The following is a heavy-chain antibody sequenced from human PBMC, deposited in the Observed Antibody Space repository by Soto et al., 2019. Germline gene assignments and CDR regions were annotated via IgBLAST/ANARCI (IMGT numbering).Heavy chain of an antibody. J-gene: IGHJ4*02. V-gene: IGHV4-59*01. D-gene: IGHD5-12*01. CDR2: IYYSGST. CDR1: GGSISSYY. CDR3: ARVTGGWLQLGFDY. Sequence: SETLSLTCTVSGGSISSYYWSWIRQPPGKGLEWIGYIYYSGSTNYNPSLKSRVTISVDTSKNQFSLKLSSVTAADTAVYYCARVTGGWLQLGFDYWGQGTLVTVSS.